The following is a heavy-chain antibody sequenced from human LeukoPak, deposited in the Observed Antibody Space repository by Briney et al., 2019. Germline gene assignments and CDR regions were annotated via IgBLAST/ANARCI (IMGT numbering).Heavy chain of an antibody. CDR2: ISGSGGST. V-gene: IGHV3-23*01. CDR1: GFTFSSYA. Sequence: GGSLRLSCAASGFTFSSYAMSWVRQAPGKGLEWVSAISGSGGSTYYADSVKGRFTISRVNSKNTLYLQMNSLRAEDTAVYYCAKDRWELRAGYYFDYWGQGTLVTASS. D-gene: IGHD1-26*01. J-gene: IGHJ4*02. CDR3: AKDRWELRAGYYFDY.